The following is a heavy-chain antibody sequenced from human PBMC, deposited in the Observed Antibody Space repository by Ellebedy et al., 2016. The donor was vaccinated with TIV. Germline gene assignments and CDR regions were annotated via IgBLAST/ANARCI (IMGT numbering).Heavy chain of an antibody. CDR1: GFTFSSYG. Sequence: GGSLRLSXAASGFTFSSYGMHWVRQAPGKGLEWVAVISYDGSNKYYADSVKGRFTISRDNSKNTLYLQMNSLRAEDTAVYYCARDPSVGATGIFDYWGQGTLVTVSS. V-gene: IGHV3-30*03. CDR3: ARDPSVGATGIFDY. J-gene: IGHJ4*02. CDR2: ISYDGSNK. D-gene: IGHD1-26*01.